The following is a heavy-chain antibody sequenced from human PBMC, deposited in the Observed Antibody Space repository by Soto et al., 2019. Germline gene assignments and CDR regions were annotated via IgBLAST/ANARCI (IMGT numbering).Heavy chain of an antibody. J-gene: IGHJ6*02. Sequence: GGFLRLSCAASGFTFDTCWMNWVRQAPGKGPEWLSGINSDGTISSYADSVKGRFTISRDSAGNTLSLQMNSLRADDTAVYYCARLSGDHSAFFSYGMDAWGQGTTVTVSS. CDR3: ARLSGDHSAFFSYGMDA. D-gene: IGHD2-21*01. CDR2: INSDGTIS. CDR1: GFTFDTCW. V-gene: IGHV3-74*01.